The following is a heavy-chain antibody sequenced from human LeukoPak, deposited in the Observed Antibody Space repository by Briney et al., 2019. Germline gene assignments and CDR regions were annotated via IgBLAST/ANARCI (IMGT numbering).Heavy chain of an antibody. CDR1: GYTLTSYY. CDR2: INPSGGST. V-gene: IGHV1-46*01. D-gene: IGHD6-13*01. J-gene: IGHJ6*02. Sequence: ASVKVSCKASGYTLTSYYMHWVRQAPGQGLEWMGIINPSGGSTSYAQKFQGRVTMTRDTSTSTVYMELSSLRSEDTAVCYCASRAAAGTIYYYGMDVWGQGTTVTVSS. CDR3: ASRAAAGTIYYYGMDV.